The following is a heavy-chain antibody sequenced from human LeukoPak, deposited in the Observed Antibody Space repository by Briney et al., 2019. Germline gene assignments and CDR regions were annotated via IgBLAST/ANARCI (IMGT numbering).Heavy chain of an antibody. CDR3: ARHDSPGFWSGLIAWDY. D-gene: IGHD3-3*01. CDR1: GGSISSSSYY. Sequence: SETLSLTCTVSGGSISSSSYYWGWIRQPPGKGLEWIGSIYYSGSTYDNPSLKSRVTISVDTSKNQFSLKLSSVTAADTAVYYCARHDSPGFWSGLIAWDYWGQGTLVTVSS. CDR2: IYYSGST. J-gene: IGHJ4*02. V-gene: IGHV4-39*01.